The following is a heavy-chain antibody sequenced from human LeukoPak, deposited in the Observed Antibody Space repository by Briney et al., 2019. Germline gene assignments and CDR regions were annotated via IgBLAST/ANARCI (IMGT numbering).Heavy chain of an antibody. Sequence: PSETLTLTCAVSGDSISTSNSYWGWIRQPPGKGLEWIGEINHSGSTNYNPSLKSRVTISVDPSKNQFSLKLSSVTAADTAVYYCASRIAVAGTPFDYWGQGTLVTVSS. CDR2: INHSGST. CDR3: ASRIAVAGTPFDY. D-gene: IGHD6-19*01. CDR1: GDSISTSNSY. V-gene: IGHV4-39*07. J-gene: IGHJ4*02.